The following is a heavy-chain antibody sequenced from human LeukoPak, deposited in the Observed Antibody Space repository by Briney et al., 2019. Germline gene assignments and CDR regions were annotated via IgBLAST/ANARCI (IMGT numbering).Heavy chain of an antibody. V-gene: IGHV4-34*01. D-gene: IGHD3-16*01. CDR2: INHSGST. CDR1: GGSFSGYY. J-gene: IGHJ5*02. Sequence: SETLSLTCAVYGGSFSGYYWSWIRQPPGKGLEWIGEINHSGSTYYNPSLKSRVTISVDTSKNQFSLKLSSVTAADTAVYYCARWGSWHNWFDPWGQGTLVTVSS. CDR3: ARWGSWHNWFDP.